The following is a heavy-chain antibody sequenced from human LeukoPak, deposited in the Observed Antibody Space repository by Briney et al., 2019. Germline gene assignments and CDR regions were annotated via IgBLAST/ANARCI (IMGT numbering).Heavy chain of an antibody. CDR2: INRGST. D-gene: IGHD2-8*01. J-gene: IGHJ4*02. Sequence: SETLSLTCAVYGGSFSGYYWSWIRQPPGKGLEWIGEINRGSTNYNPSLKSRVTISVDTSKNQFSLKLSSVTAVDTAVYYCALMVPFDYWGQGTLVTVSS. V-gene: IGHV4-34*01. CDR3: ALMVPFDY. CDR1: GGSFSGYY.